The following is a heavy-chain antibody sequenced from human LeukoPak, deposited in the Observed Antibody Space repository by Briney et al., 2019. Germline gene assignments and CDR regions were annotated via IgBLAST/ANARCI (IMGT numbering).Heavy chain of an antibody. CDR2: IYPGDSET. CDR1: GFTFPGYW. Sequence: GESLKISCKSAGFTFPGYWIGWVRQMPEKGLEWIGIIYPGDSETRYSPPFEGQVTMSADMSINTAYLQWSSLEASDSGIYYYVRLDGTRGGDCWGQGTLVTVSS. D-gene: IGHD5-24*01. CDR3: VRLDGTRGGDC. J-gene: IGHJ4*02. V-gene: IGHV5-51*01.